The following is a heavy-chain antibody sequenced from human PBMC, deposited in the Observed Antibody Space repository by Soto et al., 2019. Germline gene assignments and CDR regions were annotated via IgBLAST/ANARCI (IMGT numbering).Heavy chain of an antibody. CDR3: AKDLTDRFLEWRLTRVYFDY. V-gene: IGHV3-23*01. CDR1: GFTFSSYA. D-gene: IGHD3-3*01. CDR2: ISGSGGST. J-gene: IGHJ4*02. Sequence: GGSLRLSCAASGFTFSSYAMSWVRQAPGKGLEWVSAISGSGGSTYYADSVKGRFTISRDNSKNTLYLQMNSLRAEDTAVYYCAKDLTDRFLEWRLTRVYFDYWGQGTLVTVSS.